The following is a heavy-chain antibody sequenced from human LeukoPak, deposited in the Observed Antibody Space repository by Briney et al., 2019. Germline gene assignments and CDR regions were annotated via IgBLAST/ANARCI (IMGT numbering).Heavy chain of an antibody. J-gene: IGHJ4*01. D-gene: IGHD6-6*01. CDR1: GFTFSSNA. V-gene: IGHV3-23*01. CDR3: GKERYGSSSVVDY. Sequence: PGGSLRLSCAASGFTFSSNAMNWVRQAPGKGLEWVSGITGSGDSTYYADSVEGRFTISRDNSKNTVYLQMNSLRVEDTAVYHCGKERYGSSSVVDYWGHGTLVTVSS. CDR2: ITGSGDST.